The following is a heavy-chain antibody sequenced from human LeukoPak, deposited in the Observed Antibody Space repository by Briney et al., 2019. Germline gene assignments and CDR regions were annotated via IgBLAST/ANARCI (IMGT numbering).Heavy chain of an antibody. CDR2: IIPIFGTA. Sequence: SVKVSCKASGGTFSSYAISWVRQAPGQGLGWMGGIIPIFGTANYAQKFQGRVTITADESTSTAYMELSSLRSEDTAVYYCAREHHYGSGSYYTLYYYGMDVWGQGTTVTVSS. D-gene: IGHD3-10*01. CDR3: AREHHYGSGSYYTLYYYGMDV. J-gene: IGHJ6*02. V-gene: IGHV1-69*13. CDR1: GGTFSSYA.